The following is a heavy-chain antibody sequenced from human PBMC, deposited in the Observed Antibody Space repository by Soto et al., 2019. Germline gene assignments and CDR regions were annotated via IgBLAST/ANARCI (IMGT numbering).Heavy chain of an antibody. CDR1: GFTFSSYA. V-gene: IGHV3-23*01. D-gene: IGHD2-2*01. Sequence: GGSLRLSCAASGFTFSSYAMSWVRQAPGKGLEWVSAISGSGGSTYYADSVKGRFTISRDNSKNTLYLQMNSLRAEDTAVYYCAKRDVVVPAAHPEYFQHWGQGTLVTVSS. CDR3: AKRDVVVPAAHPEYFQH. J-gene: IGHJ1*01. CDR2: ISGSGGST.